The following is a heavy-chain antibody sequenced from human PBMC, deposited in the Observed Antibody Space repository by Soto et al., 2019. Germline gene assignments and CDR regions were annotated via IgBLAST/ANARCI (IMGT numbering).Heavy chain of an antibody. V-gene: IGHV3-21*01. Sequence: EVQLVESGGGLVKPGGSLRLSCAASGFTFSSYSMNWVRQAPGKGLEWVSSISSSSSYIYYADSVKGRFTISRDNAKNSLYLQMNSLRAEDTAVYYCARRGSWLRFGYFDYWGQGTLVTVSS. CDR2: ISSSSSYI. J-gene: IGHJ4*02. CDR1: GFTFSSYS. CDR3: ARRGSWLRFGYFDY. D-gene: IGHD5-12*01.